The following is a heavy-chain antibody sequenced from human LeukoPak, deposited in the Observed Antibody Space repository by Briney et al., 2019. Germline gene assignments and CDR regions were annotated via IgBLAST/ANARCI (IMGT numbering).Heavy chain of an antibody. J-gene: IGHJ4*02. CDR2: IYHSGRT. V-gene: IGHV4-4*02. Sequence: TSETLSLTCAVSGASMNSTKWWSWVRQPPGKGLEWIGEIYHSGRTNYNPSLKSRTTISLDKSKNQFSLNMNSLTAADTAVYYCVTSTVMDEYCFDYWAQGTLVTVSS. D-gene: IGHD4-17*01. CDR1: GASMNSTKW. CDR3: VTSTVMDEYCFDY.